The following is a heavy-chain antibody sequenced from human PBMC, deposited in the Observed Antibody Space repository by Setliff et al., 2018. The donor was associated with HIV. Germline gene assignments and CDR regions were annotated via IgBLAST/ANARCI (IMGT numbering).Heavy chain of an antibody. CDR3: ARTLYSSFSSFDY. J-gene: IGHJ4*02. D-gene: IGHD6-19*01. CDR1: GYSFTGYY. CDR2: INPNSGGT. V-gene: IGHV1-2*02. Sequence: ASVKVSCKTSGYSFTGYYIHWVRQAPGQGLEWMGWINPNSGGTNYEQKFQGRDTMTRDTSISTAYMELSRLRSDDTALYYCARTLYSSFSSFDYWGQGTLVTVSS.